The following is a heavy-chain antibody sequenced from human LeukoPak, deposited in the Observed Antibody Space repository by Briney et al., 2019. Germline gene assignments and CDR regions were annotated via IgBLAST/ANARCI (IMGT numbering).Heavy chain of an antibody. CDR1: GFTFSSYP. J-gene: IGHJ4*02. V-gene: IGHV3-30-3*01. CDR3: ARDFGAGWEEPKYSFDY. Sequence: PGGSLRLSCAASGFTFSSYPLHWVRQVPGRGREGVAVISYDGSKKYYAAAGKGRFPTSRDTSKNPLYRQMTSLKPEDTAVYYCARDFGAGWEEPKYSFDYWGQGILVTVSS. D-gene: IGHD3-10*01. CDR2: ISYDGSKK.